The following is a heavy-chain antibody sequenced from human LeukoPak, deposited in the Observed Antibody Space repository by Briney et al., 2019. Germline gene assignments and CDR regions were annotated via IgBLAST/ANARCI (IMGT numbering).Heavy chain of an antibody. J-gene: IGHJ6*03. Sequence: GGSLRLSCAASGFTFSTYNMNWVRQAPGKGLEWVSSITSSSSYIYYADSVKGRFTISRDNAKNSLYLQMNSLRAEDTAVYYCARLSHDDSWGSYRYYYMDVWGKGTTVTISS. CDR1: GFTFSTYN. V-gene: IGHV3-21*04. CDR3: ARLSHDDSWGSYRYYYMDV. D-gene: IGHD3-16*02. CDR2: ITSSSSYI.